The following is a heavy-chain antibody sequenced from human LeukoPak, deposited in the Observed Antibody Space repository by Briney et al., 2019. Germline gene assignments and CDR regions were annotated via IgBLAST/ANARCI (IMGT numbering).Heavy chain of an antibody. CDR3: ARETRIRNYYDSGAYYYGDYFDY. J-gene: IGHJ4*02. CDR1: GFTFSSYE. V-gene: IGHV3-48*03. D-gene: IGHD3-22*01. Sequence: GGSLRLSCAASGFTFSSYEMNWVRQAPGKGLEWVSYISSSGSTIYYADSVKGRFTISRDNAKNSLYLQMNSLRAEDTPIYYCARETRIRNYYDSGAYYYGDYFDYWGQGTLVTVSS. CDR2: ISSSGSTI.